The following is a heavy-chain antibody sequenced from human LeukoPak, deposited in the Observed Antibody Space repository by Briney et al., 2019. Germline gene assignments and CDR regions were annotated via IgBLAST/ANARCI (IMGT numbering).Heavy chain of an antibody. CDR3: ARGGPGLRSPYMDV. CDR2: INPNSGGT. CDR1: GYSFTDYY. J-gene: IGHJ6*03. Sequence: GASVKVSCKTSGYSFTDYYMHWVRQAPGQGLEWTGWINPNSGGTSSAQKFQGRVTMTRDTSITTVYMEVSWLTSDDTAVYYCARGGPGLRSPYMDVWGKGTTVTVSS. D-gene: IGHD3-10*01. V-gene: IGHV1-2*02.